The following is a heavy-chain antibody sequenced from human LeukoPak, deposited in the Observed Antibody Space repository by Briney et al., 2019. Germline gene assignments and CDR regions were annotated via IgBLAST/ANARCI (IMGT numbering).Heavy chain of an antibody. J-gene: IGHJ5*02. CDR3: ARDKGGFLYFGEYDP. Sequence: PSETLSLTCTVSGASISSGSHHWSWLRQPAGKGLEWIGRIYTSGSTNYNPSLKSRVSISVDMSKNQFSLKFSSVTAADTAVYYCARDKGGFLYFGEYDPWGQGTLVTVSS. CDR1: GASISSGSHH. D-gene: IGHD3-10*01. V-gene: IGHV4-61*02. CDR2: IYTSGST.